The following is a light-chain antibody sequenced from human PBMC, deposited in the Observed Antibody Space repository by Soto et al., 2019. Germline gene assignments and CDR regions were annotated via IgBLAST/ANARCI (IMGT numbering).Light chain of an antibody. J-gene: IGKJ1*01. Sequence: EIVLTQSPGTLSLSPGERATLSCRASQSVSSYLAWYQHKPGQAPRLVIYDTSKRATGIPARFSGSGSGTDFTLTINRLEPDDFAVYYCQHRSNWLWTFGQGTKVEI. CDR3: QHRSNWLWT. CDR1: QSVSSY. V-gene: IGKV3-11*01. CDR2: DTS.